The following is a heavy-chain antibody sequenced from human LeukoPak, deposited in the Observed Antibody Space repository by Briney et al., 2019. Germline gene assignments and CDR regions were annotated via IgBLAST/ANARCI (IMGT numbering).Heavy chain of an antibody. J-gene: IGHJ4*02. Sequence: ASVKVSCKASGYTFTSYGISWVRQAHGQGLEWMGWISAYNGNTNYAQKLQGRVTMTTDTSTSTAYMELRSLRSDDTAVYYCARNVDIVATSDFDYWGQGTLVTVSS. CDR2: ISAYNGNT. CDR1: GYTFTSYG. CDR3: ARNVDIVATSDFDY. V-gene: IGHV1-18*04. D-gene: IGHD5-12*01.